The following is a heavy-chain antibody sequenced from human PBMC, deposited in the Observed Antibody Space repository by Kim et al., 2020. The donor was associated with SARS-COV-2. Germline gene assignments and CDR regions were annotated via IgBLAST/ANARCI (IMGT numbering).Heavy chain of an antibody. D-gene: IGHD2-21*02. V-gene: IGHV3-53*01. CDR3: ARGNCGGDCYFGFFDY. Sequence: SVKGRFTISRDNSKHTLYLQMNSLGAEDTAVYYCARGNCGGDCYFGFFDYWGQGTLVTVSS. J-gene: IGHJ4*02.